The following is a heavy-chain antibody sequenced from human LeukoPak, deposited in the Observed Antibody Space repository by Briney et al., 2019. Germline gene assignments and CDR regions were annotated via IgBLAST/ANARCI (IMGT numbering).Heavy chain of an antibody. V-gene: IGHV1-2*02. CDR2: IHPNGRDT. D-gene: IGHD3-10*01. Sequence: GASVKVSCKASGGTFSSYAISWVRQAPGQGLEWMGWIHPNGRDTKYAQKFQGRMTMTTDTSITTAYMELNRVTSDDTAIYYCSGHYGPGPVWGQGTLVTASS. CDR3: SGHYGPGPV. J-gene: IGHJ4*02. CDR1: GGTFSSYA.